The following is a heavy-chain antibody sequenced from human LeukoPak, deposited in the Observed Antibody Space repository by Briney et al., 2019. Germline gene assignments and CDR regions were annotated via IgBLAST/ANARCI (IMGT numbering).Heavy chain of an antibody. D-gene: IGHD5-12*01. Sequence: SQTLSLTCTVSGGSISSGDYYWSWIRQPPGKGLEWVGYIYYSGSTHYNPSLKSRVTISVDTSKKQFSLKLSSVTAADTAVYYCARARNPHSGYECFDYWGQGTLVTVSS. CDR1: GGSISSGDYY. J-gene: IGHJ4*02. CDR2: IYYSGST. V-gene: IGHV4-30-4*01. CDR3: ARARNPHSGYECFDY.